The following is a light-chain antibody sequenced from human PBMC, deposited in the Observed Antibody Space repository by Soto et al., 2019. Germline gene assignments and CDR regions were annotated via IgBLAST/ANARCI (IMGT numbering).Light chain of an antibody. V-gene: IGKV1D-13*01. CDR3: QQFNDYPIT. CDR2: DAS. CDR1: QAISRA. Sequence: AIQLTQSPSSLSASVGDRVTITCRASQAISRALAWYQQKPGKPPQLLIHDASTLESGVPSRFSGSGSGTDLTLTISSLQPEDFATYYCQQFNDYPITFGQGTRLEIK. J-gene: IGKJ5*01.